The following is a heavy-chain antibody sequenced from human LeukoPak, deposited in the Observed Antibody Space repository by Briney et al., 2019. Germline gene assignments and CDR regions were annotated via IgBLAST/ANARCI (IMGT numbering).Heavy chain of an antibody. D-gene: IGHD3-3*01. CDR3: ARGGIRFLEWSTFGTNDY. V-gene: IGHV3-30*03. Sequence: GGSLRLSCAASGFTFSSYGMHWVRQAPGKGLEWVAVISYDGSNKYYADSVKGRFTISRDNSKNTLYLQMNSLRAEDTAVYYCARGGIRFLEWSTFGTNDYWGQGTLVTVSS. CDR2: ISYDGSNK. J-gene: IGHJ4*02. CDR1: GFTFSSYG.